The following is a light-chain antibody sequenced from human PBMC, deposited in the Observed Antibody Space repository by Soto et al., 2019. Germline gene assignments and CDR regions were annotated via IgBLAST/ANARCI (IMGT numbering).Light chain of an antibody. J-gene: IGLJ1*01. V-gene: IGLV2-8*01. CDR1: KNDIGVYDF. CDR2: EVV. Sequence: QSVLTQPPSVSGSPGQSVTVSCTGTKNDIGVYDFVSWYQHHPGKAPRLIIYEVVQRPSGVPDRFSGSKSGNTASLTVSGLQAADEADYLCKSYAGSNTYVFGSGTKVTVL. CDR3: KSYAGSNTYV.